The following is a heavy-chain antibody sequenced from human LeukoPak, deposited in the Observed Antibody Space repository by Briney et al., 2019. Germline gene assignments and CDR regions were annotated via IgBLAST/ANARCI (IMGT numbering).Heavy chain of an antibody. D-gene: IGHD3-16*02. Sequence: PSETLSLTCTVSGGSVSSGTFFWAWIRQPPGKGLEWIGSIHHVGSTYYNPSLRSRVTMSLDTSKHQFSLKLTSVTAADTAVYYCARIYRRVGQFDYWGQGTLVTVSS. V-gene: IGHV4-39*01. CDR1: GGSVSSGTFF. CDR2: IHHVGST. J-gene: IGHJ4*02. CDR3: ARIYRRVGQFDY.